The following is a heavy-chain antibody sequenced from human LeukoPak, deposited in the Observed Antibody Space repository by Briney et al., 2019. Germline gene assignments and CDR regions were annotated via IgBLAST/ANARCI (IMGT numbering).Heavy chain of an antibody. V-gene: IGHV3-21*01. D-gene: IGHD6-13*01. J-gene: IGHJ4*02. CDR2: ISSSSSYI. CDR1: GFTFSSYS. CDR3: AREGSSWSRFDY. Sequence: PGGSLRLSCAASGFTFSSYSMNWVRQAPGKGLEWVSSISSSSSYIYYADSVKGRFTISRDNAKNSLYLQMNSLRAEDTAVHYCAREGSSWSRFDYWGQGTLVTVSS.